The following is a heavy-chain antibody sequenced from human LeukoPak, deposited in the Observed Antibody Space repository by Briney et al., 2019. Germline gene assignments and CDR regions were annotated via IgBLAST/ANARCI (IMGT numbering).Heavy chain of an antibody. CDR2: VYYTGSI. CDR3: ARRDYAAWFDP. CDR1: GDSITSGGYY. J-gene: IGHJ5*02. D-gene: IGHD4/OR15-4a*01. V-gene: IGHV4-39*07. Sequence: SGTLSLTCGVSGDSITSGGYYWAWLRQPPGKGLEWIGSVYYTGSIKYNPSLKGRVSISRDMSKNQFSLNVNSVDATDTAVYYCARRDYAAWFDPWGQGTLVTVSS.